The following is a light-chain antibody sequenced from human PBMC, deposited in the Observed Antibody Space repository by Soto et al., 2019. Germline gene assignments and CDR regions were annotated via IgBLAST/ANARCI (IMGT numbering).Light chain of an antibody. CDR3: SSYTTSNTYV. V-gene: IGLV2-14*01. J-gene: IGLJ1*01. CDR2: EVR. Sequence: QSVLTQPASVSGSPGQSITISCTGSSSDVGAYNYVSWLQQHPGKAPKFMIYEVRNRPSGVSNRFSGSKSGNTASLTVSGLQAEDEADYYCSSYTTSNTYVFGTGTKLTVL. CDR1: SSDVGAYNY.